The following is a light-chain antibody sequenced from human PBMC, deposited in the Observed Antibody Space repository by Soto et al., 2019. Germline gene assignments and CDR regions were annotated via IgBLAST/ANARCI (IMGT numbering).Light chain of an antibody. Sequence: EIVLTQSPGTLSLSPGERATLSCRASQSVSSSYLAWYQQKPGQAPRLLIYGASSRATGIPDRFSGSGSGTEFTLTISSLQSEDFAVYYCQQYNNWPPRAWTFGQGTKVEIK. CDR1: QSVSSSY. V-gene: IGKV3-20*01. J-gene: IGKJ1*01. CDR2: GAS. CDR3: QQYNNWPPRAWT.